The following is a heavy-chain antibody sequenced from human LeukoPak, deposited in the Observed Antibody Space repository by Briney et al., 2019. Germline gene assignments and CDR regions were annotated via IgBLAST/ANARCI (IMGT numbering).Heavy chain of an antibody. CDR3: AAMRYGRDYYYGMDV. V-gene: IGHV4-61*01. CDR1: GGSVTSVSNY. J-gene: IGHJ6*02. Sequence: ETYSLTCTVSGGSVTSVSNYWSWIRQPPGKGLEWIGYIYYSGSTNYNPSLESRVTISVDTSKNQFSLKLTSVTAADTAVYYCAAMRYGRDYYYGMDVWGQGTT. D-gene: IGHD1-14*01. CDR2: IYYSGST.